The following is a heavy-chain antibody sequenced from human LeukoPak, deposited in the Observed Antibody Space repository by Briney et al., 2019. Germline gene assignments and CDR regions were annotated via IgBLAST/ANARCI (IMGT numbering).Heavy chain of an antibody. CDR3: ARGVVPAAGGFDP. CDR1: GGSFSGYY. D-gene: IGHD2-2*01. V-gene: IGHV4-34*01. CDR2: INHSGGT. Sequence: SETLSLTCAVYGGSFSGYYWSWIRQPPGKALVWIGEINHSGGTNYNPSLKSRVTISVDTSKNQFSLKLSSGTAADTAVNYGARGVVPAAGGFDPWGQGTLVTASS. J-gene: IGHJ5*02.